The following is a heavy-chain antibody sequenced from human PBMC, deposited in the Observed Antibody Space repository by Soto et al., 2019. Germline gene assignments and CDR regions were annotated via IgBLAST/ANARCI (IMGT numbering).Heavy chain of an antibody. J-gene: IGHJ4*02. CDR3: ARATPPYPAPPDY. Sequence: QVQLVESGGGVVQPGRSLRLSCAASGFTFSSYAMHWVRQAPGKGLEWVAVISYDGSNKYYADSVKGRFTISRDNSKNTLDLQMNSLRAEDTAVYYCARATPPYPAPPDYWGQGTLVTVSS. CDR2: ISYDGSNK. D-gene: IGHD1-1*01. V-gene: IGHV3-30-3*01. CDR1: GFTFSSYA.